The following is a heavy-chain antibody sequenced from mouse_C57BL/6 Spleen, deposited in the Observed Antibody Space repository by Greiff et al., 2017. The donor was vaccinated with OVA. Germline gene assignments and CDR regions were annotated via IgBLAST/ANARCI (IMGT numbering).Heavy chain of an antibody. CDR3: ERQEGSYYYGSSGYFDV. V-gene: IGHV5-9*01. J-gene: IGHJ1*03. Sequence: EVKVVESGGGLVKPGGSLKLSCAASGFTFSSYTMSWVRQTPEKSLEWVATISGGGGNPYYPDSVKGRFTISRDTAKNTLYLQMSSVRSEDTALYYCERQEGSYYYGSSGYFDVWGTGTTVTVSS. CDR1: GFTFSSYT. D-gene: IGHD1-1*01. CDR2: ISGGGGNP.